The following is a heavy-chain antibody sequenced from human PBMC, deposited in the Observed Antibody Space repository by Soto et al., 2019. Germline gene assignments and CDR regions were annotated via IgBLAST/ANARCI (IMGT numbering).Heavy chain of an antibody. V-gene: IGHV4-30-2*01. CDR3: ANAGGSGSPDWYFDL. D-gene: IGHD1-26*01. Sequence: HLQLQESGSGLVKPSQTLSLICSVSGGSISSGGYSWSWIRQAPGKGLEWIGYTFYSGSTYYNPTLQSRVTIAVDGSPNQFSLNLSSVTAADTAVYYCANAGGSGSPDWYFDLLGRGTLVTVSS. J-gene: IGHJ2*01. CDR2: TFYSGST. CDR1: GGSISSGGYS.